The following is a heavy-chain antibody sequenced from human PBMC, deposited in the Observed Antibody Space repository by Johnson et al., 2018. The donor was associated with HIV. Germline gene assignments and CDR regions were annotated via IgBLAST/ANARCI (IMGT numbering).Heavy chain of an antibody. Sequence: VQLVESGGGLIQPGGSLRLSCEASGFTFDDYGMSWVRQAPGKGPEWVSGINWNGGSTGYADSVKGRFTISRDNAKNSLYLQMNSLRAEDTALYYCVRETRDGPAFDIWGQGTMVTVSS. V-gene: IGHV3-20*04. CDR3: VRETRDGPAFDI. D-gene: IGHD5-24*01. CDR1: GFTFDDYG. CDR2: INWNGGST. J-gene: IGHJ3*02.